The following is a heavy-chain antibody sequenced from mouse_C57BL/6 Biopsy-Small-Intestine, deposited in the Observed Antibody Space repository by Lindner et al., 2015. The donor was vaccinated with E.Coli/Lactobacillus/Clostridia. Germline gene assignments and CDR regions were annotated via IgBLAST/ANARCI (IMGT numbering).Heavy chain of an antibody. Sequence: EVQLQESGAELVKPGASVKLSCTASGFNIKGYYMHWVKQMTEQGLEWVGRIAPEDGETIYDPKFQGKATITADTSSNTAYLQLSSLTSEDTAVYYCSRNDNYAAWFAYWGQGTLVTVSA. D-gene: IGHD2-12*01. CDR1: GFNIKGYY. CDR2: IAPEDGET. J-gene: IGHJ3*01. CDR3: SRNDNYAAWFAY. V-gene: IGHV14-2*01.